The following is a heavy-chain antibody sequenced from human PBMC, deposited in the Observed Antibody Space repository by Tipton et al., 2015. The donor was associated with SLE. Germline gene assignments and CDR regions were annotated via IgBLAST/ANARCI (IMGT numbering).Heavy chain of an antibody. J-gene: IGHJ4*02. CDR3: AREGVEIVAN. D-gene: IGHD5-24*01. V-gene: IGHV4-39*02. CDR1: GGSISSSSYY. CDR2: IYYSGST. Sequence: LRLSCTVSGGSISSSSYYWGWIRQPPGKGLEWIGSIYYSGSTYYNPSLKSRVTISVDTPKNQFSLKLSAVTAADTAVYYCAREGVEIVANWGKGTLVSVSS.